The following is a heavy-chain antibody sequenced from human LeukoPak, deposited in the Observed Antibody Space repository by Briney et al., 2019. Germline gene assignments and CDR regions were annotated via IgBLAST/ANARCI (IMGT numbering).Heavy chain of an antibody. CDR1: GFTFSSYG. Sequence: GGSLXXSCAASGFTFSSYGMHWVRQAPGKGLEWVAFIRYDGSNKYYADSVKGRFTISRDNSKNTLYVQMNSLRAEDTAVYYXAKDPSWVTTYYFDYWGQGTLVTVSS. V-gene: IGHV3-30*02. J-gene: IGHJ4*02. CDR3: AKDPSWVTTYYFDY. CDR2: IRYDGSNK. D-gene: IGHD4-17*01.